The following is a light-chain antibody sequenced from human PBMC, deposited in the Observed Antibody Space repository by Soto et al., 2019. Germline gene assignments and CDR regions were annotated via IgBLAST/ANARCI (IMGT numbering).Light chain of an antibody. V-gene: IGKV3-11*01. Sequence: EIVLTQSPATLSLSPGDRATLSCRASQSISRYLAWYQQKPGQAPRLLIYDASKRAAGIPARYSASGSGTDFTLTITSLEPVDFAVYYCQQRSNWPSTFGGGTKVEIK. CDR2: DAS. CDR1: QSISRY. J-gene: IGKJ4*01. CDR3: QQRSNWPST.